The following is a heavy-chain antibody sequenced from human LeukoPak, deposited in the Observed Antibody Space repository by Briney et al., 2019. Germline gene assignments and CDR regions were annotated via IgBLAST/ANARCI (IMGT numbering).Heavy chain of an antibody. CDR2: ISAYNGNT. D-gene: IGHD3-10*01. CDR1: GYTFTSYG. J-gene: IGHJ6*03. V-gene: IGHV1-18*01. Sequence: ASVKVSCKASGYTFTSYGISWVRQAPGQGLEWMGWISAYNGNTNYAQKLQGRVTMTTDTSTSTAYMELRSLRSDDTAVYYCARDGRIWFGSGYYYYMAVGGKGTTVTVSS. CDR3: ARDGRIWFGSGYYYYMAV.